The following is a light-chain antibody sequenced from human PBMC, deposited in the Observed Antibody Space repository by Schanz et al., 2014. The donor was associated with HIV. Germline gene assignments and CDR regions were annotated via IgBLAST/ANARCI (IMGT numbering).Light chain of an antibody. V-gene: IGLV6-57*04. Sequence: NFMLTQPHSVSESPGKTVIISCTRNSGSIASSFVQWYQQRPDSAPTLVISENNDRPSGVPDRFSGSMDITSNSASLTISGLQTEDEADYYCQSSDRDKAKVFGGGTKLTVL. CDR1: SGSIASSF. J-gene: IGLJ3*02. CDR2: ENN. CDR3: QSSDRDKAKV.